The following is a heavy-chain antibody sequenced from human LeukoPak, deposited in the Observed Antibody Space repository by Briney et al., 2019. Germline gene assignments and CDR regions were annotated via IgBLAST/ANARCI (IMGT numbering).Heavy chain of an antibody. D-gene: IGHD2-15*01. CDR3: ASASCSCSSCYSGYLDY. CDR1: GFTVSPNY. J-gene: IGHJ4*02. CDR2: IYGGGST. V-gene: IGHV3-53*01. Sequence: GGSLRLSCAASGFTVSPNYMSWVRQAPGKGLEWVSDIYGGGSTYYADSVRDRFTIYRDNSKNTLYLQVNSLRVEDTAVYYCASASCSCSSCYSGYLDYWGQGTLVSVFS.